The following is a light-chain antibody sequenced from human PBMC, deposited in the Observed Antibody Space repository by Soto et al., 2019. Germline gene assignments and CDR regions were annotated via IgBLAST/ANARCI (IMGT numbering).Light chain of an antibody. J-gene: IGKJ3*01. CDR1: QSISNY. V-gene: IGKV3-11*01. CDR2: DAS. CDR3: QQRSNWPFT. Sequence: EKVMTQSPAALSLSPGERATLSSMASQSISNYLAWYQQKPGQVPRLVIYDASTRGAGIPARFSGSGSGTDFTLISSSLESEDFAVYYCQQRSNWPFTFGPGTKVDIK.